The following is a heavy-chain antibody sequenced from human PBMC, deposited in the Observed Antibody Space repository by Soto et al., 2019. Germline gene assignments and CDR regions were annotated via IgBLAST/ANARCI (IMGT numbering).Heavy chain of an antibody. Sequence: SVEVSCKASGGTFSSYAISWVRQTPGQGLEWMGGIIPIFGTANYAQKFQGRVTITADKSTSTAYMELSSLRSEDTAVYYCARVAELRNWFDPWGQGTLVTVSS. CDR2: IIPIFGTA. D-gene: IGHD1-26*01. V-gene: IGHV1-69*06. CDR1: GGTFSSYA. CDR3: ARVAELRNWFDP. J-gene: IGHJ5*02.